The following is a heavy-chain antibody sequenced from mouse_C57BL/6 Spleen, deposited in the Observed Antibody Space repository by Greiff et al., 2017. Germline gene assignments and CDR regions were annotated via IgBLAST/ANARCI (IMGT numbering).Heavy chain of an antibody. V-gene: IGHV1-82*01. CDR3: SPNSIFTPYYYAMDY. CDR1: GYAFSSSW. J-gene: IGHJ4*01. CDR2: IYPGDGDT. D-gene: IGHD2-10*02. Sequence: QVQLKESGPELVKPGASVKISCKASGYAFSSSWMNWVKQRPGKGLEWIGRIYPGDGDTNYNGKFKGKATLTADKSSSTAYMQLSSLTSEDSAVYFCSPNSIFTPYYYAMDYWGQGTSVTVSS.